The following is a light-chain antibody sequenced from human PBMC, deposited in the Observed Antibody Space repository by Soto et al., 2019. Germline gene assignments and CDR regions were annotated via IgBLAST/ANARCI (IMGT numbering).Light chain of an antibody. CDR3: QQRSNWPLLT. CDR1: QSVSSSD. CDR2: DAS. J-gene: IGKJ4*01. Sequence: EIVLTQSPGTLSLSPGERATLSCRASQSVSSSDLAWYQQKPGQAPRLLIYDASNRATGIPARFSGSGSGTDFTLTISSLEPEDFAVYYCQQRSNWPLLTFGGGTKVDIK. V-gene: IGKV3D-20*02.